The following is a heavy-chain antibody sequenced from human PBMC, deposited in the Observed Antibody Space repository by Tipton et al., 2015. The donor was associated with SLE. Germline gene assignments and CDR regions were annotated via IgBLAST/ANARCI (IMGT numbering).Heavy chain of an antibody. CDR3: ARHYGSITILEWSNWFDP. CDR2: ISSSGTT. CDR1: GDFTSGFY. D-gene: IGHD3-3*01. J-gene: IGHJ5*02. Sequence: TLSLTCSVSGDFTSGFYWAWIRQSPEKGLEWIGHISSSGTTNYNPSLKSRVTISVDTAKNQFSLKLTSVTAADTAVYYCARHYGSITILEWSNWFDPWGQGTLVTVSS. V-gene: IGHV4-59*08.